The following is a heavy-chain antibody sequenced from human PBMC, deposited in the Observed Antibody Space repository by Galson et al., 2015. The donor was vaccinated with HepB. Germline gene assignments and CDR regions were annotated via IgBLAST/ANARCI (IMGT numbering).Heavy chain of an antibody. D-gene: IGHD6-19*01. CDR1: GFTFSSYA. J-gene: IGHJ2*01. Sequence: SLRLSCAASGFTFSSYAMSWVRQAPGKGLEWVSSISDRGGSTYYADSVKGRFTISRDNSKNTLYLQMGSLRVEDTALYYCAKDHSSGWYWYFDLWGRGTLVTVSS. CDR2: ISDRGGST. V-gene: IGHV3-23*01. CDR3: AKDHSSGWYWYFDL.